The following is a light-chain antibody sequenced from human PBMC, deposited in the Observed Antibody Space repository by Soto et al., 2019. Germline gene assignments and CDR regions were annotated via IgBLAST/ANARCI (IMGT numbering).Light chain of an antibody. Sequence: EIVLTQSPGTLSLSPGERATLSCRASQSVSSSYLAWYQQKPGQAPRLLIYGASSRATGIPDRFSASGSGTDFTLTISRLEPEDFAVYYCQQYGSSPWTFGQGTKVDI. CDR1: QSVSSSY. V-gene: IGKV3-20*01. CDR2: GAS. CDR3: QQYGSSPWT. J-gene: IGKJ1*01.